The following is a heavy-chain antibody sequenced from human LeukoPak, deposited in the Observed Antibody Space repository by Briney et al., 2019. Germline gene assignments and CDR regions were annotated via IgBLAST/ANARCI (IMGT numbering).Heavy chain of an antibody. CDR2: ISSSSSYI. D-gene: IGHD2-2*01. CDR3: ARDAVGGCSSTSCYPT. J-gene: IGHJ5*02. Sequence: GGSLRLSCAASGFTFSSYSMNWVRQAPGKGLAWVSSISSSSSYIYYADSVKGRFTISRDNAKNSLYLQMNSLRAEDTAVYYCARDAVGGCSSTSCYPTWGQGTLVTVSS. CDR1: GFTFSSYS. V-gene: IGHV3-21*01.